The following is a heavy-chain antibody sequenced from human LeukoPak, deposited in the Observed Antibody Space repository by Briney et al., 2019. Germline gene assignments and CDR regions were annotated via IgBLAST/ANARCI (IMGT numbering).Heavy chain of an antibody. D-gene: IGHD6-6*01. CDR3: AAGIAARPSVNFDY. J-gene: IGHJ4*02. CDR1: GGSISSYY. Sequence: SETLFLTCTVSGGSISSYYWSWIRQPPGKGLEWIGYIYYSGSTNYNPSLKSRVTISVDTSKNQFSLKLSSVTAADTAVYYCAAGIAARPSVNFDYWGQGTLVTVSS. CDR2: IYYSGST. V-gene: IGHV4-59*08.